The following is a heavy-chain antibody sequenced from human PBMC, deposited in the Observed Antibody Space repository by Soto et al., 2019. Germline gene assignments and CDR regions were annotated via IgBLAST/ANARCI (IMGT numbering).Heavy chain of an antibody. D-gene: IGHD1-26*01. Sequence: PSETLSLTCTGSVGSIITHYWIWIRQPPGKGLECIGDIYYSVTTIYNPSLKSRVSISVDTSKKQFSLKVTSVTAADTAVYYCARLNSGAFDSWGQGTRVTVSS. CDR1: VGSIITHY. CDR2: IYYSVTT. V-gene: IGHV4-59*11. J-gene: IGHJ5*01. CDR3: ARLNSGAFDS.